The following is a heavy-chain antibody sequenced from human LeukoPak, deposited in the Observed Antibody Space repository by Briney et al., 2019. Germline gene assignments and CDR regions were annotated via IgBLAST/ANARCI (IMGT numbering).Heavy chain of an antibody. CDR1: GFTVSNNY. CDR2: IYSGGST. J-gene: IGHJ4*02. Sequence: PGGSLRLSCAASGFTVSNNYMSWVRQAPGKGLEWVSVIYSGGSTYYADSVKGRFTISRHNSKNTLYLQMNSLRAEDTAVYYCAREYGDYQGPFDYWGQGTLVTVSS. CDR3: AREYGDYQGPFDY. V-gene: IGHV3-53*04. D-gene: IGHD4-17*01.